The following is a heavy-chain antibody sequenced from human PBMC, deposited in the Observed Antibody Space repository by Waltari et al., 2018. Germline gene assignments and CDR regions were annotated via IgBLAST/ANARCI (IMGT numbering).Heavy chain of an antibody. J-gene: IGHJ4*02. V-gene: IGHV4-38-2*02. CDR3: AEEGNTTAGLFDS. CDR1: GHSVTHDFY. D-gene: IGHD6-25*01. Sequence: QVQLRESGPGLVRSSETLSLTCTLSGHSVTHDFYWAWIRQSPGGGLEWIASIYHTGSSHYNSSLKSRVSISTDMSTKQFFLTLTHLTAADTAVYYCAEEGNTTAGLFDSWGQGTLVTVSS. CDR2: IYHTGSS.